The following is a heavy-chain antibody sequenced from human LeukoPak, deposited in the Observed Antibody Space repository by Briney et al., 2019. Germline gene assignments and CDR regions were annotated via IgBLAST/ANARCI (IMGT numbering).Heavy chain of an antibody. CDR3: ARAPGTTFDY. CDR2: INHSWST. Sequence: SETLSLTCTVSGGSISSSSYYWGWIRQPPGKGLEWIVSINHSWSTYYNPSLKNRVTISVDTSKNQFSLKLTSVTAADTAVYYCARAPGTTFDYWGHGNMVTVSS. CDR1: GGSISSSSYY. J-gene: IGHJ4*01. D-gene: IGHD4-17*01. V-gene: IGHV4-39*01.